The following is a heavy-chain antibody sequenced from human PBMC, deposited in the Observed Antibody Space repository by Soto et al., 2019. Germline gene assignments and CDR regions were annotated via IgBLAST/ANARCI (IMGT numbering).Heavy chain of an antibody. J-gene: IGHJ4*02. Sequence: QVQLQESGPGLVKPSETLSLTCTVSGGSISSYYWSWIRQPPGKGLEWIGYIYYSGSTNYNPSLMRRVTISVDTSQNQFPLKLSSVTAADTAVYYCARVRWTVAGPSLFDYWGQGTLVPVSS. D-gene: IGHD6-19*01. V-gene: IGHV4-59*01. CDR3: ARVRWTVAGPSLFDY. CDR2: IYYSGST. CDR1: GGSISSYY.